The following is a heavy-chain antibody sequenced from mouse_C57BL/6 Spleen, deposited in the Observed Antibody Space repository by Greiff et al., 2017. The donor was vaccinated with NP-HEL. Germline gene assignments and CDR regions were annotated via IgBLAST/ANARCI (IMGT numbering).Heavy chain of an antibody. Sequence: EVQLVESGGGLVKPGGSLKLSCAASGFTFSDYGMHWVRQAPEKGLEWVAYISSGSSTIYYADTVKGRFTISRDNAKNTLFLQMTSLRSEDTAMYYCARQGLYYAMDYWGQGTSVTVSS. D-gene: IGHD3-3*01. J-gene: IGHJ4*01. V-gene: IGHV5-17*01. CDR3: ARQGLYYAMDY. CDR1: GFTFSDYG. CDR2: ISSGSSTI.